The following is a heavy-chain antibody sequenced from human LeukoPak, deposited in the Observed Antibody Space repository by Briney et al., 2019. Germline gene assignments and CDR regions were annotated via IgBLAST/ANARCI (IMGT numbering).Heavy chain of an antibody. CDR3: ARTRQDYGGKKGLGGYYYYYMDV. CDR1: GDSVSSNSAA. Sequence: PSQTLSLTCAISGDSVSSNSAAWNWTRQSPSRGLEWLGRTYYRSKWYNDYAVSVKSRITINPDTSKNQFSLQLNSVTPEDTAVYYCARTRQDYGGKKGLGGYYYYYMDVWGKGTTVTVSS. CDR2: TYYRSKWYN. D-gene: IGHD4-23*01. V-gene: IGHV6-1*01. J-gene: IGHJ6*03.